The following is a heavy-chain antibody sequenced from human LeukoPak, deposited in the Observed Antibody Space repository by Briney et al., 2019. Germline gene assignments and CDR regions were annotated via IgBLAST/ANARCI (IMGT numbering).Heavy chain of an antibody. CDR2: IYYSGST. CDR1: GGSMSSYY. J-gene: IGHJ6*03. Sequence: SETLSLTCSVSGGSMSSYYWSWIRQPPGKGLEWIGSIYYSGSTYYNPSLKSRVTISVDTSKNQFSLKLSSVTAADTAVYYCAKIGQTLGYCSGGSCPWDYMDVWGKGTTVTVSS. CDR3: AKIGQTLGYCSGGSCPWDYMDV. V-gene: IGHV4-59*12. D-gene: IGHD2-15*01.